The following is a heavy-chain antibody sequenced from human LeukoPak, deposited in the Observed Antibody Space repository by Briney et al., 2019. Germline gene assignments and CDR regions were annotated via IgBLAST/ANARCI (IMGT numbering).Heavy chain of an antibody. CDR2: ISYDGHNE. J-gene: IGHJ4*02. CDR3: AKSGSQWLAPDY. Sequence: GGSLRLSCAASGXTFSSYGMHWVRQAPGKGLEWVAVISYDGHNEYYGDSVKGRFTISRDNSKNTLYLQMNSLRADDTALYYCAKSGSQWLAPDYWGRGTLVTVSS. V-gene: IGHV3-30*18. D-gene: IGHD6-19*01. CDR1: GXTFSSYG.